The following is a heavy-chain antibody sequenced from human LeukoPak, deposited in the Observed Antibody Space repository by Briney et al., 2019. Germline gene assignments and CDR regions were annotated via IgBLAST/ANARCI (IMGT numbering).Heavy chain of an antibody. Sequence: SETLSLTCTVSGGSISSGGYYWSWVRQHPGRGLEWIGYIYYSGSTYYNPSLKSRVTISVDTSKNQFSLKLSSMTAADTAVYYCAGEVSSGGYDAFDIWGQGTMVTVSS. J-gene: IGHJ3*02. D-gene: IGHD5-12*01. V-gene: IGHV4-31*03. CDR3: AGEVSSGGYDAFDI. CDR2: IYYSGST. CDR1: GGSISSGGYY.